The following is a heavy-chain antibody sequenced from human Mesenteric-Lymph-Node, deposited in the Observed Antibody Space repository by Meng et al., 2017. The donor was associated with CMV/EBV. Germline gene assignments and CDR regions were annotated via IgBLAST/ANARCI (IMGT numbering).Heavy chain of an antibody. CDR3: ARKRYCTGNGCSSTEGYGMDV. CDR1: GFTFSSYS. V-gene: IGHV3-21*01. D-gene: IGHD2-8*02. J-gene: IGHJ6*02. CDR2: ISSSGSFV. Sequence: GESLKISCAASGFTFSSYSMNLVRQAPGKGLEWVSSISSSGSFVYYADSVRGRFNISRDNAKNSLYIHMNSLRAEDTAVYYCARKRYCTGNGCSSTEGYGMDVWGQGTTVTVSS.